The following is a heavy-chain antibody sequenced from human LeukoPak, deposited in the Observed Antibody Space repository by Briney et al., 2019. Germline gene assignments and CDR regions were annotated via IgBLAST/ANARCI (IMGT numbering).Heavy chain of an antibody. CDR3: ATRSSSWYYFDY. J-gene: IGHJ4*02. CDR2: IYHSGST. D-gene: IGHD6-13*01. Sequence: SGTLSLTCAVSGGSISSSNWWSWVRQPPGKELEWIGEIYHSGSTNYNPSLKSRVTISVDKSKNQFSLKLSSVTAADTAVYYCATRSSSWYYFDYWGQGTLVTVSS. V-gene: IGHV4-4*02. CDR1: GGSISSSNW.